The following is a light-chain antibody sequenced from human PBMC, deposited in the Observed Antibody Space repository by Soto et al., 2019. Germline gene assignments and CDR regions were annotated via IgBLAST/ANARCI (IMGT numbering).Light chain of an antibody. CDR1: ESIRTW. J-gene: IGKJ1*01. Sequence: DIQMTQSPSTLSASIGDRVTITCRASESIRTWLAWYQHKPGKAPKFLIYDASSLESGVPSRFSGSGSGTEFTLTISNLQPDDFATYFCQQYHNYPRTFGQGTKVAIK. CDR3: QQYHNYPRT. CDR2: DAS. V-gene: IGKV1-5*01.